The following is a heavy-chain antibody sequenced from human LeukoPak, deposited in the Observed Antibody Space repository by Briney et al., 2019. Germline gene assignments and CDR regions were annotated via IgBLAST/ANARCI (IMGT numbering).Heavy chain of an antibody. J-gene: IGHJ4*02. CDR1: GYTFTDYY. CDR3: ASGGKYSSGLY. CDR2: INPNRGGT. V-gene: IGHV1-2*02. D-gene: IGHD6-19*01. Sequence: ASVKVSCKASGYTFTDYYIHWVRQAPGQGLEWMGWINPNRGGTKYAQKFQGGVTMTSDTSISTAYMELSRLRSDDTAVYYCASGGKYSSGLYWGQGTLVTVSS.